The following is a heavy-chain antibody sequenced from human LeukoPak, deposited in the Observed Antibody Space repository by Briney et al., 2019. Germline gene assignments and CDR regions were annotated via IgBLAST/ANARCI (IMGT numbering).Heavy chain of an antibody. D-gene: IGHD6-13*01. CDR2: IYYSGSA. CDR3: ARDENSSSWYPNDAFDI. Sequence: SETLSLTCSVSGGSISSSSDYWGWIRPPPGKGLEWIGSIYYSGSAYYNPSLKSRVTISIDTSKNRFSLKLTSVTAADTAVYFCARDENSSSWYPNDAFDIWGQGTMVTVSS. J-gene: IGHJ3*02. CDR1: GGSISSSSDY. V-gene: IGHV4-39*07.